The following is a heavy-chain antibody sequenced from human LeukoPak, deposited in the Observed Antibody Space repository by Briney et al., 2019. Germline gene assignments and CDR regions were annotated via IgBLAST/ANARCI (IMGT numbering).Heavy chain of an antibody. V-gene: IGHV3-23*01. CDR2: ISGSGGST. CDR3: AQPYSSGWSLTLDY. J-gene: IGHJ4*02. D-gene: IGHD6-19*01. Sequence: GGSLRLSCAASGFTFSSYAMSWVRQAPGKGLEWVSAISGSGGSTYYADSVKGRFTISRDNSKNTLYLQMNSLRAEDTAVYYCAQPYSSGWSLTLDYWGQGTPVTVSS. CDR1: GFTFSSYA.